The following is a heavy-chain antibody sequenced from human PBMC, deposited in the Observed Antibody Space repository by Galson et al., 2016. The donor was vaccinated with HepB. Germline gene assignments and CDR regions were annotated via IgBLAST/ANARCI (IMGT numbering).Heavy chain of an antibody. D-gene: IGHD6-6*01. CDR1: GYTFSHYG. V-gene: IGHV1-18*01. CDR3: ARAHEYLIATRLNDGFDF. Sequence: SVKVSCKASGYTFSHYGINWVRQAPGQGLEWLAWISPYNDNTKVAQRFQGRVTLTSDTSTDTAYMELWSLRSDDTAVYYCARAHEYLIATRLNDGFDFWGQGTHVTGSS. J-gene: IGHJ3*01. CDR2: ISPYNDNT.